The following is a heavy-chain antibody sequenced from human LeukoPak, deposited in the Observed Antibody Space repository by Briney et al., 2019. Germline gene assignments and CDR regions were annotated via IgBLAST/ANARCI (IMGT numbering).Heavy chain of an antibody. CDR3: ARGVAGRLGWFDP. CDR2: IYYSGST. CDR1: GGSISSGGYY. V-gene: IGHV4-31*03. Sequence: SETLSLTCTVSGGSISSGGYYWSWIRQHPGKGLEWIGYIYYSGSTYYNPSLKSRVTISVDTSKNQFSLKLSSVTAADTAVYYFARGVAGRLGWFDPWGQGTLVTVSS. D-gene: IGHD3-9*01. J-gene: IGHJ5*02.